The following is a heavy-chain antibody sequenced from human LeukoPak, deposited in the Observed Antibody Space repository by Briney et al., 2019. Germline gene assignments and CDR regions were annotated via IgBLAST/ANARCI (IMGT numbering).Heavy chain of an antibody. J-gene: IGHJ5*02. CDR2: INHSGST. D-gene: IGHD2-2*01. Sequence: SETLSLTCAVYGVSFSGYYWSWIRQPAGKGLEWIGEINHSGSTNYNPSLKSRVTISVDTSKNQFSLKLSSVTAADTAVYYCARGLVRKGEYLRDWFDPWGQGTLVTVSS. V-gene: IGHV4-34*01. CDR3: ARGLVRKGEYLRDWFDP. CDR1: GVSFSGYY.